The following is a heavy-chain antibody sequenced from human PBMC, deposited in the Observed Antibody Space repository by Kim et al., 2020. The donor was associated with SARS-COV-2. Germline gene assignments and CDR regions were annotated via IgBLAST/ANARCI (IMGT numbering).Heavy chain of an antibody. V-gene: IGHV3-53*01. Sequence: GGSLRLSCSASDFSVTTNYMSWVRQAPGQGLEWVSVVNLDGATYSADSVKGRFTTVRDNAKNTVFLYLDKVRPEDTAMYYCTRDFADWGQGTLVTVSS. CDR2: VNLDGAT. CDR3: TRDFAD. J-gene: IGHJ4*02. CDR1: DFSVTTNY.